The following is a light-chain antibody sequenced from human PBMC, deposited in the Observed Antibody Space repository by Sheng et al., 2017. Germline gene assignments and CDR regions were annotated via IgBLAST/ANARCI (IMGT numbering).Light chain of an antibody. J-gene: IGKJ3*01. Sequence: DIQMTQSPSSVPASVGDTVTITCRASEDINTWLAWFQQKPGKAPKLLIYAASSLQTGVTSRFRGSGSGTHFTLTISSLQPDDFAHYFCQQSKNFPFTFGPGTRVDIK. CDR1: EDINTW. V-gene: IGKV1-12*01. CDR3: QQSKNFPFT. CDR2: AAS.